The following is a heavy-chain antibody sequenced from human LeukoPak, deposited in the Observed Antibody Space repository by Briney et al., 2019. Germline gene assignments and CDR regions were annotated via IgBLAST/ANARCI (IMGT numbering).Heavy chain of an antibody. D-gene: IGHD6-13*01. J-gene: IGHJ4*02. CDR3: ATCRIAAAATVYYFDY. CDR2: INHSGST. Sequence: SETLSLTCAVYGGSFSGYYWSWIRQPPGKGLEWIGEINHSGSTNYNPSLKSRVTISVDTSKNQFSLKLSSVTAADTAVYYCATCRIAAAATVYYFDYWGQGTLVTVSS. V-gene: IGHV4-34*01. CDR1: GGSFSGYY.